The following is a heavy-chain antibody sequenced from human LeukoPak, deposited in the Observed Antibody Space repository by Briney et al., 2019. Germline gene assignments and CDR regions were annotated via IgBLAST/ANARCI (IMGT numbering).Heavy chain of an antibody. D-gene: IGHD3-16*01. V-gene: IGHV3-9*01. CDR2: ISWDSGSI. Sequence: QPGRSLRLSCAASGFTFDDYAMHWVRQAPGKGLEWVSGISWDSGSIGYADSVKGRFTISRDNAKNSLYLQMNSLRAEDTALYYCAKDIAFGIVAPPSGGMDVWGQGTTVSVS. J-gene: IGHJ6*02. CDR3: AKDIAFGIVAPPSGGMDV. CDR1: GFTFDDYA.